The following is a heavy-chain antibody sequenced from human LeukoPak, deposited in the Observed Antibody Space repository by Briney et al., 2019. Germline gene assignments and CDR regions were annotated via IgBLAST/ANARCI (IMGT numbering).Heavy chain of an antibody. CDR2: IHYSGST. J-gene: IGHJ4*02. V-gene: IGHV4-30-4*01. Sequence: SETLSLTCTVSGGSISSGDYYWSWIRQPPGKGLEWIGYIHYSGSTYYNPSLKSRVTISVDTSKNQFSLKLSSVTAADTAVYYCARDHQYCSSTSCYANFDYWGQGTLVTVSS. D-gene: IGHD2-2*01. CDR3: ARDHQYCSSTSCYANFDY. CDR1: GGSISSGDYY.